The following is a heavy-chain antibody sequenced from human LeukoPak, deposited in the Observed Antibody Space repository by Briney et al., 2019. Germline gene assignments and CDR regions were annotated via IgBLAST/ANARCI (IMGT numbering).Heavy chain of an antibody. CDR3: ATDCSSTSCYIDHDAFDI. CDR1: GYTFTSYG. Sequence: GASVKVSCKASGYTFTSYGISWVRQAPGQGLEWMGRIIPILGIANYAQKFQGRVTITADKSTSTAYMELSSLRSEDTAVYYCATDCSSTSCYIDHDAFDIWGQGTMVTVSS. CDR2: IIPILGIA. V-gene: IGHV1-69*04. J-gene: IGHJ3*02. D-gene: IGHD2-2*02.